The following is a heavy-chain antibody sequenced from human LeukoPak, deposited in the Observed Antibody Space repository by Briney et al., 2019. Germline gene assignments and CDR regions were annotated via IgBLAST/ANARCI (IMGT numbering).Heavy chain of an antibody. Sequence: GGSLRLSCAASGFTFSTYWMSWVRQAPGKGLEWVANIKQDGSEKYYVDSVKGGFTISRDNAKNSLYLQMNSLRAEDTAMYYCARDLAGNDYWGQGTLVTVSS. D-gene: IGHD6-13*01. CDR1: GFTFSTYW. V-gene: IGHV3-7*01. CDR2: IKQDGSEK. J-gene: IGHJ4*02. CDR3: ARDLAGNDY.